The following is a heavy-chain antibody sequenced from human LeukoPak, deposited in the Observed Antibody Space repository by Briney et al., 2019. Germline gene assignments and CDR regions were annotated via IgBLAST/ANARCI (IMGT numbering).Heavy chain of an antibody. Sequence: GGSLRLSCVASGFTLSSYGMHWVRQAPGKGLEWVSVIYSSGNTHYAESVKGRFTISRDNSKNTLYLQMNSLRAEDTAIYYCARGPDFATRYAFDIWGQGTMVTVSS. D-gene: IGHD1-1*01. CDR2: IYSSGNT. J-gene: IGHJ3*02. CDR3: ARGPDFATRYAFDI. CDR1: GFTLSSYG. V-gene: IGHV3-53*01.